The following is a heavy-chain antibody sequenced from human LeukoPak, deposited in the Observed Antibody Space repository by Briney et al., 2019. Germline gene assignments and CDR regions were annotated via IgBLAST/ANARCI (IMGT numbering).Heavy chain of an antibody. J-gene: IGHJ4*02. CDR3: ARVRSGSYYFDY. CDR1: GGSIGSYY. Sequence: PSETLSLTCSVSGGSIGSYYWSWIRQPAGKGLEWIGRIYSSGITNYNPSLKSRVTMSVDTSKNQFSLKLNSVTAADTAFYYCARVRSGSYYFDYWGQGTLSPSPQ. CDR2: IYSSGIT. D-gene: IGHD1-26*01. V-gene: IGHV4-4*07.